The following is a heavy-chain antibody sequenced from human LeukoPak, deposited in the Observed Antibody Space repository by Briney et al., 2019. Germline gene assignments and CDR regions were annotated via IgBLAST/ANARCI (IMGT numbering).Heavy chain of an antibody. CDR2: IYSDGRT. Sequence: VGSLRLSCAASGFAVSSNYMNWVRQAPGKGLEWVSVIYSDGRTYYADSVKGRFTISRDISKNTLFLQMTSLRAEDTAVYYCAKVKGWYGEGYFDYWGQGTMVTVSS. D-gene: IGHD3-10*01. J-gene: IGHJ4*02. V-gene: IGHV3-53*01. CDR1: GFAVSSNY. CDR3: AKVKGWYGEGYFDY.